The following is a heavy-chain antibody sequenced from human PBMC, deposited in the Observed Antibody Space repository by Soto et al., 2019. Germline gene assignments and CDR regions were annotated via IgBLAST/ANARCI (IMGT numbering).Heavy chain of an antibody. CDR3: ARDALGTTVTTRNYGMDV. J-gene: IGHJ6*02. CDR2: IYYSGST. D-gene: IGHD4-17*01. Sequence: LSLTCTVSGGSISSGDYYWSWIRQPPGKGLEWIGYIYYSGSTYYNPSLKSRVTISVDTSKNQFSLKLSSVTAADTAVYYCARDALGTTVTTRNYGMDVWGQGTTVTVSS. V-gene: IGHV4-30-4*01. CDR1: GGSISSGDYY.